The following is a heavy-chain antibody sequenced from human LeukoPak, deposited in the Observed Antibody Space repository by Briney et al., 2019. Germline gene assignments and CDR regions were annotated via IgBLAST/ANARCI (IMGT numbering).Heavy chain of an antibody. J-gene: IGHJ6*03. Sequence: PSETLSLTCAVYGGSFREYYWSWFRQPPGKGLEWIGEINHSGSTNYNPSLKSRVTISIDTSKNQFSLRLSSVTAADTAVYYCARPHKSLGYSDMDVRGKGTSVTVSS. CDR3: ARPHKSLGYSDMDV. CDR2: INHSGST. CDR1: GGSFREYY. V-gene: IGHV4-34*01.